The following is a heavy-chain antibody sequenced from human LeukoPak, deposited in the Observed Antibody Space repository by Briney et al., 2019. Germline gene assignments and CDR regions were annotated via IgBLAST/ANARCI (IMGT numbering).Heavy chain of an antibody. Sequence: SETLSLTCTVSGGSISSSSYYWGWIRQPPGKGLEWIGSIYYSGSTYYNPSLKSRVTISVDTSKNQFSLKLSSVTAADTAVYYCARLGKWKPSLRYFQHWGQGTLVTVSS. CDR3: ARLGKWKPSLRYFQH. V-gene: IGHV4-39*01. D-gene: IGHD1-26*01. CDR2: IYYSGST. CDR1: GGSISSSSYY. J-gene: IGHJ1*01.